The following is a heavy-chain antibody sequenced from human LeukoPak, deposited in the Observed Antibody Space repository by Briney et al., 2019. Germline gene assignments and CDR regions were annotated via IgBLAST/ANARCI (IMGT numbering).Heavy chain of an antibody. D-gene: IGHD6-13*01. V-gene: IGHV1-2*02. Sequence: GASVKVSCKASGYTFSGYYMHWVRQAPGQGLEWKGWINPNSGGTNYAQKFQGRVTMTRDTSISTAYMELSRLRSDDTAVYYCARGYPLSTTAAGTYFQHWGQGTLVTVSS. J-gene: IGHJ1*01. CDR2: INPNSGGT. CDR1: GYTFSGYY. CDR3: ARGYPLSTTAAGTYFQH.